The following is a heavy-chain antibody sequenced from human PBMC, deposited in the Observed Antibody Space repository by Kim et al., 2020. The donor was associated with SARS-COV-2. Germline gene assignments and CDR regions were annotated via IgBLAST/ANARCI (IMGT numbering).Heavy chain of an antibody. J-gene: IGHJ5*02. CDR3: ASSHLIVREYNWFDP. D-gene: IGHD3-10*02. V-gene: IGHV4-39*01. Sequence: PSLTRRVTISVDTSKNQFSLKLSSVTAADTAVYYCASSHLIVREYNWFDPCGQGTLVTVSS.